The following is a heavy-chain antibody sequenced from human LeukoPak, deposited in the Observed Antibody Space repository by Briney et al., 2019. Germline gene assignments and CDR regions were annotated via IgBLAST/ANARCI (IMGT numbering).Heavy chain of an antibody. CDR3: AREPPAEGYYDSSGYRKRYFDY. Sequence: SQTLSLTCTVSGGSISSGDYYWSWIRQPPGKGLEWIGYIYYSGSTYYNPSLKSRVTISVYTSKNQFSLKFISVAATAVSVYDCAREPPAEGYYDSSGYRKRYFDYWGQGTLVTVSS. CDR2: IYYSGST. V-gene: IGHV4-30-4*01. D-gene: IGHD3-22*01. CDR1: GGSISSGDYY. J-gene: IGHJ4*02.